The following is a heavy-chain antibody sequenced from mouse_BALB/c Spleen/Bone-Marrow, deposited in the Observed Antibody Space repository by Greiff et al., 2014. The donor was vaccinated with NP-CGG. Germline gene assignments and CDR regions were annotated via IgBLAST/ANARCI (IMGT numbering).Heavy chain of an antibody. Sequence: QVQLQQSGPELVKPGASVKISCKASGYAFSSSWMNWVKQRPGQGLGWIGRIYPGDGDTNYNGKFKGKATLTADKSSTTAYMQLSSLTSVDSAVYFCARNDGYYGAMDYWGQGTSITVSS. V-gene: IGHV1-82*01. D-gene: IGHD2-3*01. CDR3: ARNDGYYGAMDY. J-gene: IGHJ4*01. CDR1: GYAFSSSW. CDR2: IYPGDGDT.